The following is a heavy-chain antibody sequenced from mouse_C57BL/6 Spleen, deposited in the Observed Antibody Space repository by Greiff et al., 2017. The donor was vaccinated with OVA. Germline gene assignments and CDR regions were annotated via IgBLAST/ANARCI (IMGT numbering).Heavy chain of an antibody. D-gene: IGHD2-4*01. Sequence: EVQLQQSGPELVKPGASVKMSCKASGYTFTDYNMHWVKQSHGKSLEWIGYINPNNGGTSYNQKFKGKATLTVNKSSSTAYMELRSLTSEDSAVYYCAVYYDYDLYYFDYWGQGTTLTVSS. J-gene: IGHJ2*01. CDR1: GYTFTDYN. V-gene: IGHV1-22*01. CDR3: AVYYDYDLYYFDY. CDR2: INPNNGGT.